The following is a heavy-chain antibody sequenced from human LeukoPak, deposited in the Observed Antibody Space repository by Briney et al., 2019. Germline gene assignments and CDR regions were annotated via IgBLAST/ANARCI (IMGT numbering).Heavy chain of an antibody. CDR1: GYTFTGYY. Sequence: GASVKASCKASGYTFTGYYMHWVRQAPGQGLEWMGWINPNSGGTNYAQKFQGRVTMTRDTSISTAYMELSRLRSDDTAVYYCARGGRGVPAAIWFDPWGQGTLVTVSS. V-gene: IGHV1-2*02. CDR3: ARGGRGVPAAIWFDP. D-gene: IGHD2-2*01. J-gene: IGHJ5*02. CDR2: INPNSGGT.